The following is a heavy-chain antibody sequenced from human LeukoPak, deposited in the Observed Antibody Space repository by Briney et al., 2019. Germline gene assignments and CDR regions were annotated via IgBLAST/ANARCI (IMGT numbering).Heavy chain of an antibody. CDR3: ARDRAGSGNYYNNPHALDV. J-gene: IGHJ6*02. Sequence: GGSLRLSCAASGFTFSDFYMTWVRQAPGKGLEWLSYISSGSRYTLYADSVKGRFTVSRDDAQNLLYLEMNSLGAEDTAVYYCARDRAGSGNYYNNPHALDVWGQGTTVSVSS. D-gene: IGHD3-10*01. CDR1: GFTFSDFY. CDR2: ISSGSRYT. V-gene: IGHV3-11*05.